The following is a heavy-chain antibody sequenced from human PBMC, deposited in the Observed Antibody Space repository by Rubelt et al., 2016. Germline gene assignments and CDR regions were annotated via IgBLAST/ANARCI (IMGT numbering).Heavy chain of an antibody. V-gene: IGHV3-48*02. CDR1: GFTFSSYS. Sequence: EVQLVESGGGLVQPGGSLRLSCAASGFTFSSYSMNWVRQAPGKGLEWVFSNSSSSSTIYYADSVKGRCTISRDNAKNSLYLQMNSLRDEDTAVYYCATQGYCSSTSCYGAYWGQGTLVTVSS. D-gene: IGHD2-2*01. CDR3: ATQGYCSSTSCYGAY. CDR2: NSSSSSTI. J-gene: IGHJ4*02.